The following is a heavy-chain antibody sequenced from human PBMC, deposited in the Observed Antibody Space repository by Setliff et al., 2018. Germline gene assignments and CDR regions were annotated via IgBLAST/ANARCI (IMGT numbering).Heavy chain of an antibody. V-gene: IGHV1-18*01. D-gene: IGHD3-22*01. CDR3: ATSGGGSSGYYNAFDI. CDR2: ISAYNGNT. CDR1: GYTFTSYG. Sequence: ASVKVSCKASGYTFTSYGISWVRQAPGQGLEWMGWISAYNGNTIYAQKFQGRVTMTEDTSTDTAYMELSSLRSEDTAVYYCATSGGGSSGYYNAFDIWGQGTMVTVSS. J-gene: IGHJ3*02.